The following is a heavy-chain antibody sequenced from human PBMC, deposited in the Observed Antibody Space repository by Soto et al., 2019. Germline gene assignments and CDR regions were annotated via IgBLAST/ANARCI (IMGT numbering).Heavy chain of an antibody. D-gene: IGHD3-22*01. V-gene: IGHV4-59*01. CDR3: ARAPYYYDSSGYYGAYYYYAMDV. J-gene: IGHJ6*02. CDR2: IYYSGST. CDR1: GGSISSYY. Sequence: PSETLSLTCTVSGGSISSYYWSWIRQPPGKGLEWIGYIYYSGSTNYNPSLKSRVTISVDTSKNQFSLKLSSVTAADTAVYYCARAPYYYDSSGYYGAYYYYAMDVWGQGTTGTVSS.